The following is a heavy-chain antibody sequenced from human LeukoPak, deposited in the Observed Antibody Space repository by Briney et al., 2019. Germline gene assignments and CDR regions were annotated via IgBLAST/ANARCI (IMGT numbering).Heavy chain of an antibody. V-gene: IGHV3-30*04. CDR1: GFTFSSYA. J-gene: IGHJ3*02. CDR2: ISYDGSNK. Sequence: GRSRRLSCAASGFTFSSYAMHWVRQAPGKGLEWVAVISYDGSNKYYADSVKGRFTISRDNSKNTLYLQMNSLRAEDTAVYYCASSSWNAFDIWGQGTMVTVSS. D-gene: IGHD6-13*01. CDR3: ASSSWNAFDI.